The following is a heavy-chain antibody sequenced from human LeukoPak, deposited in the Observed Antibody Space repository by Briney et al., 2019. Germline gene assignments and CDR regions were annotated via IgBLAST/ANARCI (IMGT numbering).Heavy chain of an antibody. D-gene: IGHD3-22*01. V-gene: IGHV1-69*05. Sequence: ASVKVSCKASGGTFSRNTVTWVRQAPGQGRECMGGIIPMFGTPNYAQNFRGRVTATTDESTSTASMELTSMRSEDKAVYYCARVSVDSGYYYLDLWGQGTLVTVSS. CDR2: IIPMFGTP. CDR1: GGTFSRNT. CDR3: ARVSVDSGYYYLDL. J-gene: IGHJ4*02.